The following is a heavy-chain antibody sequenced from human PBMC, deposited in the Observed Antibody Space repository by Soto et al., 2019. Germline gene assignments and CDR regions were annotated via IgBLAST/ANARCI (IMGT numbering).Heavy chain of an antibody. J-gene: IGHJ4*02. V-gene: IGHV4-39*01. CDR1: GGSISSSSYY. D-gene: IGHD3-16*01. CDR2: IYYSGST. CDR3: AGHYDYVWGSYSHKAGGDD. Sequence: SETLSLTCTVSGGSISSSSYYWGWIRQPPGKGLEWIGSIYYSGSTYYNPSLKSRVTISVDTSKNQFSLKLSSVTAADTAVYYCAGHYDYVWGSYSHKAGGDDWGQGTRVNVSS.